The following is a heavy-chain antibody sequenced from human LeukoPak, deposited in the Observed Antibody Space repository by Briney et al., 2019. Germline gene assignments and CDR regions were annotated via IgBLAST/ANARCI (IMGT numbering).Heavy chain of an antibody. D-gene: IGHD3-22*01. CDR1: GGSISSGGYY. CDR2: INHSGST. CDR3: ARGYTKEIVVVLKRGYYFDY. J-gene: IGHJ4*02. V-gene: IGHV4-39*07. Sequence: SETLSLTCTVSGGSISSGGYYWSWIRQPPGKGLEWIGEINHSGSTNYNPSLKSRVTISVDTSKNQFSLKLSSVTAADTAVYYCARGYTKEIVVVLKRGYYFDYWGQGTLVTVSS.